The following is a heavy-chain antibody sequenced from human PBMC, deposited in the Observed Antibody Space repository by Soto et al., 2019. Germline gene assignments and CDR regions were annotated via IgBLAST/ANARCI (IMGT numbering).Heavy chain of an antibody. J-gene: IGHJ4*02. CDR3: ATSGGYYFPFDY. CDR2: VNSGIGNT. V-gene: IGHV1-3*01. CDR1: GYTYTSYA. D-gene: IGHD3-22*01. Sequence: QVHVVQSGTEVKEPGASVKVSCSVSGYTYTSYAIHWVRQAPGEGLEWMGWVNSGIGNTKVSQRFEGRLTVSRDTLELSSLTSEDTAVYYCATSGGYYFPFDYWGQGTLVTVSS.